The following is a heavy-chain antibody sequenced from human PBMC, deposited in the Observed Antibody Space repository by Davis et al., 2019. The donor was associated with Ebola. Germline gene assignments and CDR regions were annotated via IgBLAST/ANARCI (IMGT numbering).Heavy chain of an antibody. CDR2: MNPNSGNT. CDR3: ARRVGARSGFGN. V-gene: IGHV1-8*01. J-gene: IGHJ4*02. CDR1: GYTFTSYD. Sequence: AASVKVSCKASGYTFTSYDINWVRQAHGQGLEWMGWMNPNSGNTGFAQKFQGRVTMTRNISITTAYLELSSLGSEDTAVYYCARRVGARSGFGNWGQGTLVTVSS. D-gene: IGHD1-26*01.